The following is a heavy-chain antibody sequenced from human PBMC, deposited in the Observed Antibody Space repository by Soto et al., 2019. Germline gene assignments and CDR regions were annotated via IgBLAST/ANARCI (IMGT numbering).Heavy chain of an antibody. D-gene: IGHD6-6*01. J-gene: IGHJ6*02. CDR2: INPSGGST. CDR1: GYTFTSYY. Sequence: GASVKVSCKASGYTFTSYYMHWVRQAPGQGLEWMGIINPSGGSTSYAQKFQGRVTMTRDTSTSTVYMELSSLRSEDTAVYYCARDRHSSSSGRYYYYGMDVWGQGTTVTVSS. V-gene: IGHV1-46*01. CDR3: ARDRHSSSSGRYYYYGMDV.